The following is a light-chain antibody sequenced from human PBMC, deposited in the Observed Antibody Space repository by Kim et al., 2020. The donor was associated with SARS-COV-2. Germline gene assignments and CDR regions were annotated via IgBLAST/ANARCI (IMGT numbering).Light chain of an antibody. Sequence: LSAGERAALSCGASQSVSSSYLAWYQQKPGQAPRLLIYGTYIRATGIPDRFSGSGSGTDFTLTISRLEPEDFAVYYCHQYNTSPVTFGQGTKLEI. CDR1: QSVSSSY. J-gene: IGKJ2*01. CDR3: HQYNTSPVT. CDR2: GTY. V-gene: IGKV3-20*01.